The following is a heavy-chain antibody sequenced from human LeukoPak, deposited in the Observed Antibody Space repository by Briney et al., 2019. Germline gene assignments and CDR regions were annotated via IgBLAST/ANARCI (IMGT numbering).Heavy chain of an antibody. CDR2: IYYSGST. Sequence: SETLSLTCTVSGGSISSSSYYWGWIRQPPGKGLEWIGSIYYSGSTYYNPSLKSRVTISVDTSKNQFSLKLSSVTAADTAVYYCARGRLRDFDWLSGPDRWGQGTLVTVSS. CDR3: ARGRLRDFDWLSGPDR. V-gene: IGHV4-39*01. D-gene: IGHD3-9*01. J-gene: IGHJ5*02. CDR1: GGSISSSSYY.